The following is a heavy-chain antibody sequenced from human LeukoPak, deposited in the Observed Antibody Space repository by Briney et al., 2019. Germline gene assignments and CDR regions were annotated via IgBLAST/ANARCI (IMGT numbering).Heavy chain of an antibody. Sequence: PGGSLRLSCAASGFTVSSNYMSWVRQAPGKGLEWVSVIYSGGSTYYADSVKGRFTISRDNAKNSLYLQMNSLRAEDTAVYYCARDLYYSSSPDYWGQGTLVTVSS. CDR3: ARDLYYSSSPDY. J-gene: IGHJ4*02. D-gene: IGHD6-13*01. V-gene: IGHV3-66*01. CDR1: GFTVSSNY. CDR2: IYSGGST.